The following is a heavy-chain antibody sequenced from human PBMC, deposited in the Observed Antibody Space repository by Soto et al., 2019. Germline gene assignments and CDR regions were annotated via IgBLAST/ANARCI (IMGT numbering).Heavy chain of an antibody. CDR3: AKGSRNYYYYYYGMDV. V-gene: IGHV3-30*18. D-gene: IGHD2-2*01. Sequence: PGWSLRLSCASSVFTFSSYGMHWVRQAPGKGLEWVAVISYDGSNKYYADSVKGRFTISRDNSKNTLYLQMNSLRAEDTAVYYCAKGSRNYYYYYYGMDVWGQGTTVTVSS. J-gene: IGHJ6*02. CDR1: VFTFSSYG. CDR2: ISYDGSNK.